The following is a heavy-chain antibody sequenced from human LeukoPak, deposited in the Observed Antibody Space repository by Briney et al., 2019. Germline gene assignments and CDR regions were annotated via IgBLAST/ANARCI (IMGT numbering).Heavy chain of an antibody. CDR1: GFTVSSNY. D-gene: IGHD4-17*01. J-gene: IGHJ4*02. Sequence: GGSLRLSCAASGFTVSSNYMSWVRQAPGKGLEWVSVIYSGGSTYYADSVKGRFTISRDNSKNTLYLQMNSLRAEDTAVYYCANYGLGSYFDYWGQGTLVTVSS. CDR3: ANYGLGSYFDY. CDR2: IYSGGST. V-gene: IGHV3-53*01.